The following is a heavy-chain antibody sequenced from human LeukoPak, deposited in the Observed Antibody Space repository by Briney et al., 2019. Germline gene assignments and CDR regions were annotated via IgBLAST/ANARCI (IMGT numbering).Heavy chain of an antibody. CDR3: ARGRKPNPRITMVRGVTYNWFDP. CDR1: GGSFIDYY. D-gene: IGHD3-10*01. V-gene: IGHV4-34*01. J-gene: IGHJ5*02. CDR2: INHSGST. Sequence: PSETLSLTCAVYGGSFIDYYWSWLRQPPGKGLEWIGEINHSGSTNYNPSLKSRVTISVDTSKNQFSLKLSSVTAADTAVYYCARGRKPNPRITMVRGVTYNWFDPWGQGTLVTVSS.